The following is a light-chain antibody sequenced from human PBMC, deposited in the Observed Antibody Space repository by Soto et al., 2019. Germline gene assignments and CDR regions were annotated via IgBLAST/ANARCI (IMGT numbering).Light chain of an antibody. CDR3: QQSHSSPRT. CDR1: QSISTY. Sequence: DIQMTQSPSSLSASVGDRVTISCRASQSISTYLNWYQQKPGTAPRLLIYRASSVKSGVPPRFSGSGSGRDFTLTISSLRPDDIATYFCQQSHSSPRTFGQGTTV. J-gene: IGKJ1*01. CDR2: RAS. V-gene: IGKV1-39*01.